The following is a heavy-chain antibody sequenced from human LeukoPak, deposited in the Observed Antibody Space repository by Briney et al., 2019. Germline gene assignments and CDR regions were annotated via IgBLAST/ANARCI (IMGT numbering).Heavy chain of an antibody. Sequence: GGSLRLSCAASGFTFSNAWMTWVRQAPGKGLEWVGRIKSRANGGTTDYAAPVKGRFTISRDDSKNTLYLQRNSLKTEDTGMYYCTTNDQWLLNYWGQGTLVTVSS. V-gene: IGHV3-15*01. CDR3: TTNDQWLLNY. CDR1: GFTFSNAW. CDR2: IKSRANGGTT. D-gene: IGHD6-19*01. J-gene: IGHJ4*02.